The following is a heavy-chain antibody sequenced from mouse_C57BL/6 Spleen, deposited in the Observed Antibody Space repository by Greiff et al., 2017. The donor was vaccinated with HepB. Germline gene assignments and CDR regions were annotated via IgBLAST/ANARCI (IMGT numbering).Heavy chain of an antibody. Sequence: VQLQQSGPGLVAPSQSLSITCTVSGFSLTSYGVDWVRQSPGKGLEWLGVIWGVGSTNYNSALKSRLSISKDNSKSQVFLKMNSLQTDDTAMYYCASEVRGAMDYWGQGTSVTVSS. CDR2: IWGVGST. J-gene: IGHJ4*01. CDR3: ASEVRGAMDY. V-gene: IGHV2-6*01. CDR1: GFSLTSYG. D-gene: IGHD3-2*02.